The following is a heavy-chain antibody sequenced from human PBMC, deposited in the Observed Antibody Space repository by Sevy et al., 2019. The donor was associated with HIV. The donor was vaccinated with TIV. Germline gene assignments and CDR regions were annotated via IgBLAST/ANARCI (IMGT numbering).Heavy chain of an antibody. V-gene: IGHV1-18*01. CDR2: ISTFNGDT. Sequence: ASVKVSCKASGYTFTTYGVTWVRQAPGQGLQWMGWISTFNGDTNSAQKLQGRVTMTTDTSTSTAYMELRSLRSDDTAVYYCARAYCSGGRCYPLAYWGQGTLVTVSS. J-gene: IGHJ4*02. D-gene: IGHD2-15*01. CDR1: GYTFTTYG. CDR3: ARAYCSGGRCYPLAY.